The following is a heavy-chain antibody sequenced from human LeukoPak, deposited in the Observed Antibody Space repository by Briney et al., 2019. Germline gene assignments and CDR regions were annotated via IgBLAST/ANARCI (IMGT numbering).Heavy chain of an antibody. CDR3: ARGDASGRPGIGFDF. D-gene: IGHD1-26*01. CDR1: GGSISNSY. CDR2: FHDSEST. V-gene: IGHV4-59*08. J-gene: IGHJ4*02. Sequence: SETLSLTCTVSGGSISNSYWSWIRQPPGKGLEWIGFFHDSESTNYNPSLKSRVSISLDTSKDQVSLWLSSVTAADTAVYYCARGDASGRPGIGFDFWGQGTLVTVSS.